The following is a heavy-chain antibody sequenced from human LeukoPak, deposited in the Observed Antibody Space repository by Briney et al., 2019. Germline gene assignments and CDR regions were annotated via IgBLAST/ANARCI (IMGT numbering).Heavy chain of an antibody. D-gene: IGHD2/OR15-2a*01. Sequence: SETLSLTCTVSGGSISSSSYYWGWIRQPPGKGLEWIGSIYYSESTYYNPSLKSRVTISVGTSKNQLSLKLSSVNDADTAVYYCARHTTTSFDYWGQGTLVTVSS. J-gene: IGHJ4*02. CDR2: IYYSEST. CDR3: ARHTTTSFDY. CDR1: GGSISSSSYY. V-gene: IGHV4-39*01.